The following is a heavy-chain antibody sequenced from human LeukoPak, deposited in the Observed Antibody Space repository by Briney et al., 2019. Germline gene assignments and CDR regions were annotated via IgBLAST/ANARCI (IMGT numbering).Heavy chain of an antibody. CDR2: IYHTGST. D-gene: IGHD5-24*01. V-gene: IGHV4-38-2*01. CDR1: GYSISSGYY. Sequence: SETLSLTCAVPGYSISSGYYWGWIRQPPGKGLEWIGSIYHTGSTYYNPSLKSRVTISVDTSKNQFSLKLSSVTAADTAVYYCARSGDGYNPSSWGQGTLVTVSS. CDR3: ARSGDGYNPSS. J-gene: IGHJ5*02.